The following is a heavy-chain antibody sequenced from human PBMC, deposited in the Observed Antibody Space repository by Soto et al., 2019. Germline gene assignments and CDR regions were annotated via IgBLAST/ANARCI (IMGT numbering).Heavy chain of an antibody. CDR1: GGSISSGGYY. Sequence: SETLSLTCTVSGGSISSGGYYWSWIRQHPGKGLEWIGYIYYSGNTYYNPSLKSRVTISVDTSKNQFSLKLSSVTAADTAVYYCASQTYDSSGYYDDYWGQRTLGTVSS. CDR2: IYYSGNT. J-gene: IGHJ4*02. V-gene: IGHV4-31*03. CDR3: ASQTYDSSGYYDDY. D-gene: IGHD3-22*01.